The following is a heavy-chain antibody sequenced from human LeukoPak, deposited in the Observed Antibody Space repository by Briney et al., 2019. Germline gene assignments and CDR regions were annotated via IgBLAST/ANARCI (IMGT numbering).Heavy chain of an antibody. V-gene: IGHV1-69*04. CDR2: IIPNLGIA. CDR3: SKAYGDYGEYYYYRMDV. J-gene: IGHJ6*02. Sequence: GASVKVSCKASGGTFSSYAISWVRQAPGQGLEWMGRIIPNLGIANYAQKFQGRVTITADKSTSTAYMELSSLRSDDTAVDHCSKAYGDYGEYYYYRMDVWGQGTTVSVCS. D-gene: IGHD4-17*01. CDR1: GGTFSSYA.